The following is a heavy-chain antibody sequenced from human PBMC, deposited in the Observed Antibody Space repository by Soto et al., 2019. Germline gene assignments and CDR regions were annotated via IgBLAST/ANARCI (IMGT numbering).Heavy chain of an antibody. J-gene: IGHJ4*02. CDR1: GFTFSSYG. V-gene: IGHV3-30*18. CDR2: ISYDGSNK. Sequence: PGGSLRLSCAASGFTFSSYGMHWVRQAPGKGLEWVAVISYDGSNKYYADSVKGRFTISRDNSKNTLYLQMNSLRAEDTAVYYCAKDLGWLRFQYYFDYWGQGTLVTISS. D-gene: IGHD5-12*01. CDR3: AKDLGWLRFQYYFDY.